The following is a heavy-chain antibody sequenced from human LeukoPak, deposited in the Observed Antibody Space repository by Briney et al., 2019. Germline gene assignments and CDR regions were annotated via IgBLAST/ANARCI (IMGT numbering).Heavy chain of an antibody. J-gene: IGHJ3*02. CDR2: INHSGST. V-gene: IGHV4-34*01. D-gene: IGHD3-10*01. Sequence: SETLSLTCAVYGGSFSGYYWSWIRQPPGKGLEWIGEINHSGSTNYNPSLKSRVTISVDTSKNQFSLKLSSVTVADTAVYYCARGWVWFGELIDAFDIWGQGTMVTVSS. CDR1: GGSFSGYY. CDR3: ARGWVWFGELIDAFDI.